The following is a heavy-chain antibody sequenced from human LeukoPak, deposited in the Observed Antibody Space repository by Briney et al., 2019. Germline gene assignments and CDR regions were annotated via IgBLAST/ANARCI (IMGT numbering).Heavy chain of an antibody. CDR2: NSYSGSA. CDR3: TRRVSGDYGHWFDP. V-gene: IGHV4-61*01. CDR1: DGSVSSGNYY. J-gene: IGHJ5*02. Sequence: SETLSLTCTVSDGSVSSGNYYWTWIRQPPGKGLEWIGYNSYSGSANYNPSLKSRVTILLDTSKNQFSLKLSSVTAADTAIYSCTRRVSGDYGHWFDPWGQGTLVTVSS. D-gene: IGHD4-17*01.